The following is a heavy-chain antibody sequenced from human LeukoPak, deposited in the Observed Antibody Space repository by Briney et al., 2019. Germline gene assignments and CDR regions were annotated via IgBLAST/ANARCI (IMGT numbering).Heavy chain of an antibody. V-gene: IGHV3-23*01. Sequence: GGSLRLACAASGFTFSSYAMSWVRQAPGKGLEWISAISDSGGSTYYADSVKGRFTISRDNSKNPLYPQMNSLRAEDTAVYYCAKDMTPHVLLWFGELLGFDYWGQGTLVTVSS. J-gene: IGHJ4*02. CDR2: ISDSGGST. CDR1: GFTFSSYA. D-gene: IGHD3-10*01. CDR3: AKDMTPHVLLWFGELLGFDY.